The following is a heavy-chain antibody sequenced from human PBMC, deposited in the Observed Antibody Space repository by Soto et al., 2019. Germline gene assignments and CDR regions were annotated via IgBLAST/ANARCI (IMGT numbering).Heavy chain of an antibody. D-gene: IGHD3-9*01. Sequence: SETLSLTCTVSGGSLSSSYWSWIRQTPGKGLEWLGYIFSSGTPNYNPSLKRRLTISLDASKNQFSLTLRSVTAADTAVYFCARLEPYYDLSTGYHTVWWFDPWGQGTQVTVSS. J-gene: IGHJ5*02. CDR2: IFSSGTP. V-gene: IGHV4-4*09. CDR3: ARLEPYYDLSTGYHTVWWFDP. CDR1: GGSLSSSY.